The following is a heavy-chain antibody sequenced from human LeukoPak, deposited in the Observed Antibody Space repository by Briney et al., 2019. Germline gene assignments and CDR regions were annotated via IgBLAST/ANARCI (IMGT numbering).Heavy chain of an antibody. CDR3: AKVAVEYYYGSGSFDY. CDR1: GFTFSYYA. Sequence: PGRSLRLSCAASGFTFSYYAMHWVRQAPGKGLEWVAFISYDGNNKYYADSVKGRFTISRDNSKNTLYLQMNSLRAEDTAVYYCAKVAVEYYYGSGSFDYWGQGTLVTVSS. V-gene: IGHV3-30-3*01. J-gene: IGHJ4*02. CDR2: ISYDGNNK. D-gene: IGHD3-10*01.